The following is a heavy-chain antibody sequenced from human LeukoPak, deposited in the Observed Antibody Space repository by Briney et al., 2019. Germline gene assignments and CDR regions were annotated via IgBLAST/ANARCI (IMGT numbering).Heavy chain of an antibody. CDR1: GFTFSNYA. CDR3: ARDSSGWSVDY. Sequence: GGSLRLPCAASGFTFSNYAMHWVRQAPGKGLEWVAVMSYDGSKKYYADSVKGRFTISRDNSRSTLYLQMNSLRAEDTAVYYCARDSSGWSVDYWGQGTLVTVSS. J-gene: IGHJ4*02. CDR2: MSYDGSKK. D-gene: IGHD6-19*01. V-gene: IGHV3-30-3*01.